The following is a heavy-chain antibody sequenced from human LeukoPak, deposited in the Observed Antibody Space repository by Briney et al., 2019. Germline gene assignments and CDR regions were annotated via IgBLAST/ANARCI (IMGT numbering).Heavy chain of an antibody. CDR3: ARVPGGYCSSTSCYNAYLSMDV. D-gene: IGHD2-2*02. CDR1: GGSISSYY. CDR2: IYYSGST. J-gene: IGHJ6*03. Sequence: LETRSLTCTVSGGSISSYYWSWIRQPPGKGLEWIGYIYYSGSTNYNPSLKSRVTISVDTSKNQFSLKLSSVTAADTAVYYCARVPGGYCSSTSCYNAYLSMDVWGKGTTVTVSS. V-gene: IGHV4-59*01.